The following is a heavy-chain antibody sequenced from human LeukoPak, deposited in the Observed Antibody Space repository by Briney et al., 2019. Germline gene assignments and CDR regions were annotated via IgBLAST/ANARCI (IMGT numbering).Heavy chain of an antibody. CDR3: AKDDYFGSGT. V-gene: IGHV3-30*02. CDR2: IRTDGSYT. D-gene: IGHD3-10*01. CDR1: GFTFNTYG. Sequence: GGSLRLSCAASGFTFNTYGMPWVRQAPGKGLEWVAFIRTDGSYTYHADSVKGRFTISRDNSKNTLFLQMNSLRPEDTAVYYCAKDDYFGSGTWGQGALVTVSS. J-gene: IGHJ5*02.